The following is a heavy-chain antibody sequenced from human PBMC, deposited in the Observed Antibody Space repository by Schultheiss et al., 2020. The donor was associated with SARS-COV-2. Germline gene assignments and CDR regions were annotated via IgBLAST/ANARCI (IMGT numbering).Heavy chain of an antibody. CDR3: ARGRLIVGATRRNYFDY. V-gene: IGHV4-34*01. CDR2: INHSGST. CDR1: GGSISSYY. Sequence: SETLSLTCTVSGGSISSYYWSWIRQPPGKGLEWIGEINHSGSTNYNPSLKSRVTISVDTSKNQFPLKLSSVTAADTAVYYCARGRLIVGATRRNYFDYWGQGTLVTVSS. J-gene: IGHJ4*02. D-gene: IGHD1-26*01.